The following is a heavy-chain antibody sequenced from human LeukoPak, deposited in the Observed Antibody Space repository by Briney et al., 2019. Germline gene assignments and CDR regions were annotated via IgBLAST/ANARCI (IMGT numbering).Heavy chain of an antibody. Sequence: GSLRLSCAASGFDFSSNWMHWVRHAPGQGLVWVSRIKGDGISTNYADSVKGRFTISRDIAKNTLYLQMNSLRAEDTGVYYCAKDHYWSIDYWGRGTLVTVSS. V-gene: IGHV3-74*01. CDR3: AKDHYWSIDY. D-gene: IGHD3-3*01. CDR2: IKGDGIST. CDR1: GFDFSSNW. J-gene: IGHJ4*02.